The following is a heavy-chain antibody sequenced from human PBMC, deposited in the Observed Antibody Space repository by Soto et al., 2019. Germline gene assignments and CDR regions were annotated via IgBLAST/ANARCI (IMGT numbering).Heavy chain of an antibody. CDR2: ISSSSSYI. J-gene: IGHJ6*03. CDR1: GFTFSSYS. V-gene: IGHV3-21*01. CDR3: ARGFGYGDYVYPADYYYYMDV. Sequence: EVQLVESGGGLVKPGGSLRLSCAASGFTFSSYSMNWVRQAPGKGLEWVSSISSSSSYIYYADSVKGRFTISRDNAKNSLYLQMNSLRAEDTAVYYCARGFGYGDYVYPADYYYYMDVWGKGTTVTVSS. D-gene: IGHD4-17*01.